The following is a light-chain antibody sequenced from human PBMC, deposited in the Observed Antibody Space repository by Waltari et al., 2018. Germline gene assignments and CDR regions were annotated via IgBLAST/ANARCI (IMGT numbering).Light chain of an antibody. Sequence: QSALTQPDSVSGSPGQSIPIPCTGTSRDVGGSNHVPWYQQYPGKAPKLLIYEVSNRPSGVPNRFSGSKSGNTASLTISGLQAEDEAVYYCSSYSSRNTPSHVFGTGAKVTVL. V-gene: IGLV2-14*01. CDR1: SRDVGGSNH. J-gene: IGLJ1*01. CDR3: SSYSSRNTPSHV. CDR2: EVS.